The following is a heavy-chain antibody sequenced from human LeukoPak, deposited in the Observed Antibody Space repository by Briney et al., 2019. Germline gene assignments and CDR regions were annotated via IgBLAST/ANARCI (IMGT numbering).Heavy chain of an antibody. CDR3: AREGMVGVTYHSGSDY. CDR2: IKQDGSEK. Sequence: GGSLRLSCAASGFTFSSYWMSWVRQAPGKGLEWVANIKQDGSEKYYVDSVKGRFTISRDNAKNSLYLEMNSLRAEDTAVYYWAREGMVGVTYHSGSDYWGQGTLVTVSS. CDR1: GFTFSSYW. V-gene: IGHV3-7*01. J-gene: IGHJ4*02. D-gene: IGHD1-26*01.